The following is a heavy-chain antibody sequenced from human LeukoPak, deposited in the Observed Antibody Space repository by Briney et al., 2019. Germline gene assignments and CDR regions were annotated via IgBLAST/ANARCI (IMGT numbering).Heavy chain of an antibody. CDR2: INHSGST. CDR1: GGSFSPYY. D-gene: IGHD2-21*02. Sequence: SSEALSLTCAVYGGSFSPYYWSWIRQPPGKGLEWIGEINHSGSTNYNPSLKSRVTISVDTSKNQFSLRLSSVTAADTAVYYCARGGFYCGGDCYVDYWGQGTLVTVSS. J-gene: IGHJ4*02. V-gene: IGHV4-34*01. CDR3: ARGGFYCGGDCYVDY.